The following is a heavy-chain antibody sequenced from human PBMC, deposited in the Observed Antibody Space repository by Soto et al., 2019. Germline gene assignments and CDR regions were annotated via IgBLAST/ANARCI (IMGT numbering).Heavy chain of an antibody. Sequence: QVQLVQSGAEVKKPGASVKVSCKVSGYTLTELSMHWVRQAPGKGLEWMGGFDPEDGETIYAQKFQGRVTMTEDTSTDTGSMELSSLRSAYTAVYYRLPSLGYFDWPRDWGHGTLVTVSS. CDR2: FDPEDGET. J-gene: IGHJ4*01. CDR1: GYTLTELS. CDR3: LPSLGYFDWPRD. V-gene: IGHV1-24*01. D-gene: IGHD3-9*01.